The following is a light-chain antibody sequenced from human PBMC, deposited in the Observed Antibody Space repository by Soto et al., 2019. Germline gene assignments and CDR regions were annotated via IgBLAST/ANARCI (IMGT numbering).Light chain of an antibody. V-gene: IGKV3-20*01. Sequence: EIVLTQSPGTLSLSPGERATLSCRASQSVSSSYLAWYQQKAGQAPRLLIYGASSRATGIPDRFSGSGSGTDFTLTISRLEPEDFAVYYCQQYGSRITFGQGTRLEIK. CDR3: QQYGSRIT. CDR1: QSVSSSY. J-gene: IGKJ5*01. CDR2: GAS.